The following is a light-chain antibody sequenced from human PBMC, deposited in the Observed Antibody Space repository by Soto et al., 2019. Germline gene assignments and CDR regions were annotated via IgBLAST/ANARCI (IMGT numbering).Light chain of an antibody. CDR1: QSVSSSY. CDR3: QQYVRSPPSWT. Sequence: ETVLTQSPGTLSLSPGERATLSCRASQSVSSSYLAWYQQKPGPAPRLLIYDASSRATGIPDRFSGSGSGKDFTLTISRLEPEDFAVYYCQQYVRSPPSWTFGQGTKVEIK. CDR2: DAS. V-gene: IGKV3-20*01. J-gene: IGKJ1*01.